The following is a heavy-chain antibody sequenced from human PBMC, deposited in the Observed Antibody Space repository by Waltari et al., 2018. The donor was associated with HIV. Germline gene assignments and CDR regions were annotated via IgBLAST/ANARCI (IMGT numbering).Heavy chain of an antibody. J-gene: IGHJ4*02. V-gene: IGHV4-61*02. CDR3: VREGGGIVFIPWYFDH. Sequence: QVQLQESGPGLVKPSQTLSLTCSVSGGSMRSDKYYWNWVRQPAGKGLEWIGRVDASGITKNNPSLKSRVTISMDTSKNQFSLRLTSMTAADTAVYYCVREGGGIVFIPWYFDHWGQGALVTVSS. CDR2: VDASGIT. CDR1: GGSMRSDKYY. D-gene: IGHD3-16*02.